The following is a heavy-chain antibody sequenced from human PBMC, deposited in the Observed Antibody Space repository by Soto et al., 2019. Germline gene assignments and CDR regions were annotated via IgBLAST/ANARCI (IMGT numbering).Heavy chain of an antibody. CDR2: FIPIYGTR. Sequence: EASVKFSCKASGGTFSRYAISWVRRAPGQGLEWIGGFIPIYGTRNYAQSFQGRVTMTRDTSISTVYMELSSLRSEDTAVYYCAVIAAAVDYYYYGMDVWGQGTTVTVSS. CDR1: GGTFSRYA. V-gene: IGHV1-69*05. J-gene: IGHJ6*02. CDR3: AVIAAAVDYYYYGMDV. D-gene: IGHD6-13*01.